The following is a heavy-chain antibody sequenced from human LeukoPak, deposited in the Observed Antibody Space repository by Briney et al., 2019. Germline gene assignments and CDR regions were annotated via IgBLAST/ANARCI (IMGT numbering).Heavy chain of an antibody. V-gene: IGHV4-34*01. J-gene: IGHJ6*02. CDR2: INHSGST. CDR1: GGSFSGYY. Sequence: SETLSLTCAVYGGSFSGYYWSWIRQPPGKGMDWIGEINHSGSTNCNPSLKSRVTISVDTSKNQFSLKLSSVTAADTAVYYCASTGVAAAVDKGMDVWGQGTTVTVSS. CDR3: ASTGVAAAVDKGMDV. D-gene: IGHD6-13*01.